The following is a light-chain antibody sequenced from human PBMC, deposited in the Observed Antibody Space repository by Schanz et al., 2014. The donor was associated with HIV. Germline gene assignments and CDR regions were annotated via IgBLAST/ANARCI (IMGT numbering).Light chain of an antibody. CDR3: GTWDSSLRAVV. J-gene: IGLJ3*02. CDR1: RSNIGNSF. V-gene: IGLV1-51*01. Sequence: QSVLTQPPSVSAAPGQKVAISCSGNRSNIGNSFVSWYQHLPKTAPRLLIYDNNKRSSGSPDRFSGSKSGTSATLGITGLQTGDEAYYYCGTWDSSLRAVVFGGGTKVTVL. CDR2: DNN.